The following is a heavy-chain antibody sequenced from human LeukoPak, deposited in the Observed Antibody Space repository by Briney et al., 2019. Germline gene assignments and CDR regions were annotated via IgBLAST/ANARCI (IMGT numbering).Heavy chain of an antibody. Sequence: ASVKVSCKASGYTFTSYDINWVRQATGQGLEWMGWMNPNSGNTGYAQKFQGRVTMTRHASISTAYMELSRLTSDDTAVYYCARDNYNWGNDFWGQGTLVTVSS. J-gene: IGHJ4*02. CDR2: MNPNSGNT. CDR3: ARDNYNWGNDF. V-gene: IGHV1-8*02. CDR1: GYTFTSYD. D-gene: IGHD3-16*01.